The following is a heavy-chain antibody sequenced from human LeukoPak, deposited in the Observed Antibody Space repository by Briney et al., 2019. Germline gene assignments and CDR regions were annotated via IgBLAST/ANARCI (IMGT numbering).Heavy chain of an antibody. CDR2: INHSGST. J-gene: IGHJ5*02. D-gene: IGHD5-24*01. CDR3: AREGLGGRWLQFGFDP. Sequence: PSETLSLTCTVSGGPITSGSPYWASYWGWIRQPPGKGLEWIGEINHSGSTNYNPSLKSRVTISVDTSKNQFSLKLSSVTAADTAVYYCAREGLGGRWLQFGFDPWGQGTLVTVSS. V-gene: IGHV4-39*07. CDR1: GGPITSGSPYWASY.